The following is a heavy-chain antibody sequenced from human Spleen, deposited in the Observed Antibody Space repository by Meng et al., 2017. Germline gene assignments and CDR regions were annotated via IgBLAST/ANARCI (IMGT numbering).Heavy chain of an antibody. J-gene: IGHJ4*02. V-gene: IGHV1-2*06. CDR3: ATRGNPYLNC. CDR2: INPNSGGT. Sequence: QGRLVQSGAEVKKPGASVKVSCKASGYTFSDYYIHWVRQAPGQGLEWMGRINPNSGGTNSAQKFQGRVTMTRDTSISTVYIELSSLRSEDTAVYYCATRGNPYLNCWGQGTLVTVSS. CDR1: GYTFSDYY.